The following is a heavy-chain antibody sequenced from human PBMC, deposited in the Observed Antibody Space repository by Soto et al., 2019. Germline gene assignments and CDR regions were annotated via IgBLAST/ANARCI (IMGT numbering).Heavy chain of an antibody. CDR3: ARDRDDSSGYPEYFQH. Sequence: SVKVSCKASGGTFSSYAISWVRQAPGQGLEWMGGIIPIFGTANYAQKFQGRVTITADESTSTAYMELSSLRSEDTAVYYCARDRDDSSGYPEYFQHWGQGTMVTVSS. CDR1: GGTFSSYA. J-gene: IGHJ1*01. D-gene: IGHD3-22*01. CDR2: IIPIFGTA. V-gene: IGHV1-69*13.